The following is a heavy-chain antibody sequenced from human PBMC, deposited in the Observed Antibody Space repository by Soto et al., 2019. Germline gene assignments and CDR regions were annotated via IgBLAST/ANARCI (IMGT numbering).Heavy chain of an antibody. V-gene: IGHV4-30-2*01. J-gene: IGHJ4*02. CDR3: ARGMTTVTTIDY. CDR2: IYHSGST. CDR1: GGSISSGGYS. Sequence: QLQLQESGSGLVKPSQTLSLTCAVSGGSISSGGYSWSWIRQPPGKGLEWIGYIYHSGSTYYNPSLKSRVTRSVDRSKNQFSLKLSSVTAADTAVYYCARGMTTVTTIDYWGQGTLVTVSS. D-gene: IGHD4-4*01.